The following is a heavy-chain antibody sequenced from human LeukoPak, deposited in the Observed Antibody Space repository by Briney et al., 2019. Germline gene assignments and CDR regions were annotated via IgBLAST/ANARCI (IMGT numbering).Heavy chain of an antibody. CDR3: ARDRGGVISTRPGY. CDR2: INPSGGST. V-gene: IGHV1-46*01. J-gene: IGHJ4*02. D-gene: IGHD6-6*01. Sequence: ASVKVSCKASGYTFTSYYMHWVQQAPGQGLEWMGIINPSGGSTSYAQKFQGRVTMTRDMSTSTVSMELSSVRSEDTAVYYCARDRGGVISTRPGYWGQGTLVTVSS. CDR1: GYTFTSYY.